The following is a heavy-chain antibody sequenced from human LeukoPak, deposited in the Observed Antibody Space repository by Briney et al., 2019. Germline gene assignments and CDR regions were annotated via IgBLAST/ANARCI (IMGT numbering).Heavy chain of an antibody. J-gene: IGHJ4*02. Sequence: PGGSLRLSCAASGFTFSSYSMNWVRQAPGKGLEWVSYISSSSSTIYYADSVKGRFTISRDNSKSTLFLQMNSLRAEDTAVYYCAKSSYYDSSGYYREYYFDYWGQGTLVTVSS. CDR3: AKSSYYDSSGYYREYYFDY. D-gene: IGHD3-22*01. CDR1: GFTFSSYS. V-gene: IGHV3-48*01. CDR2: ISSSSSTI.